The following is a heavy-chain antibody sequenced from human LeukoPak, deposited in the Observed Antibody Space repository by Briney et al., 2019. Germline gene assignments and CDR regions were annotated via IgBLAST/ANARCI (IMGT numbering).Heavy chain of an antibody. Sequence: SETLSLTCTVSGASISGSGYYWGWIRQPPGQGLEYIGDIYYNGSTYYNASLKSRVTISVDTSKNQFSLKLSPVTAADTAVYYCARHNWVYYGSGTRGAFDIWGQGTVVTVSS. CDR1: GASISGSGYY. CDR3: ARHNWVYYGSGTRGAFDI. V-gene: IGHV4-39*01. CDR2: IYYNGST. J-gene: IGHJ3*02. D-gene: IGHD3-10*01.